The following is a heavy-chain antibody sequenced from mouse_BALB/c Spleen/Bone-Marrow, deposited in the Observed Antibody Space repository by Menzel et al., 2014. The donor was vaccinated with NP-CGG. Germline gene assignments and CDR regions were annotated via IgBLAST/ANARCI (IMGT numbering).Heavy chain of an antibody. V-gene: IGHV5-4*02. J-gene: IGHJ3*01. Sequence: EVMLVESGGGLVKPGGSLKLSCAASGFTFGDYYMYWVRQTPEKRLEWVATISDGGSYTYYPDSVKGRFTISRDNAKNNLYLQMSSLKSEDTAMYYCARRWFAYWGQGTLVTVSA. CDR1: GFTFGDYY. CDR2: ISDGGSYT. CDR3: ARRWFAY.